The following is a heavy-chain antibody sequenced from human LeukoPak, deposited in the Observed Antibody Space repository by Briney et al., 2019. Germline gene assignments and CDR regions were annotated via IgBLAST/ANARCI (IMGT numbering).Heavy chain of an antibody. CDR3: VRDRGTYRPIDY. CDR1: GFTFSSYW. V-gene: IGHV3-7*03. Sequence: GGFLRLSCAASGFTFSSYWMSWVRQAPGRGLEWVANIKQDGSEKYYVDSVKGRFTISRDNAKNSLYLQMNSLRAEDTAIYYCVRDRGTYRPIDYWGQGTLVTVSS. J-gene: IGHJ4*02. D-gene: IGHD1-26*01. CDR2: IKQDGSEK.